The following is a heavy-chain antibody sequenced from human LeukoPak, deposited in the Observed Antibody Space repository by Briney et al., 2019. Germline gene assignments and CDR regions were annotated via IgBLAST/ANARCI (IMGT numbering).Heavy chain of an antibody. CDR1: GYSINSGYY. Sequence: SETLSLTCTVSGYSINSGYYWGWIRQPPGKGLEWIGSIYYSGSTYYNPSLKSRVTISVDTSKNQFSLKLSSVTAADTAVYYCARLRSVGAFVFDYWGQGTLVTVSS. CDR2: IYYSGST. CDR3: ARLRSVGAFVFDY. D-gene: IGHD3-16*01. J-gene: IGHJ4*02. V-gene: IGHV4-38-2*02.